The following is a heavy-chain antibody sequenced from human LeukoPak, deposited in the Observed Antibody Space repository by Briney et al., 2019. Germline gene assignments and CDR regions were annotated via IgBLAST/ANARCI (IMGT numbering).Heavy chain of an antibody. D-gene: IGHD3-10*01. CDR2: ISYDGSNK. CDR1: GFTLSSYA. CDR3: ARGHVSTDYITMVRGVKGSGFDY. J-gene: IGHJ4*02. V-gene: IGHV3-30-3*01. Sequence: PGGSLRLSCAASGFTLSSYAMHWVRQAPGKGLEWVAVISYDGSNKYYADSVKGRFTISRDNSKNTLYLQMNSLRAEDTAVYYCARGHVSTDYITMVRGVKGSGFDYWGQGTLVTVSS.